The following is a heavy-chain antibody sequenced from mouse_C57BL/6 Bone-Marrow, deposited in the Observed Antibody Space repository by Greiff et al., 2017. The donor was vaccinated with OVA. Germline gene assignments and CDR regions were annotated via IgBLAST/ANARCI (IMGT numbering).Heavy chain of an antibody. V-gene: IGHV1-54*01. J-gene: IGHJ1*03. CDR1: GYAFTNYL. D-gene: IGHD1-1*01. CDR2: INPGSGGT. CDR3: ARDDGSSLYFDV. Sequence: QVQLQQSGAELVRPGTSVKVSCKASGYAFTNYLIEWVKQRPGQGLEWIGVINPGSGGTNYNEKFKGKATLTADKSSSTAYMQLSSLTSEDSAVYFCARDDGSSLYFDVWGTGTTDTVSS.